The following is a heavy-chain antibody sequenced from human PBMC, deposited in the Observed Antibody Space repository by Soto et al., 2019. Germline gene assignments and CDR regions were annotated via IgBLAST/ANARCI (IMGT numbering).Heavy chain of an antibody. J-gene: IGHJ4*02. CDR3: ARIRRSYYDSSGYYNYFDY. Sequence: GASVKVSCKASGYTFTGYYMHWVRQAPGQGLEWMGWINPNSGGTNYAQKFQGWVTMTRDTSISTAYMELSRLRSDDTAVYYCARIRRSYYDSSGYYNYFDYWGPGTLVTV. CDR1: GYTFTGYY. V-gene: IGHV1-2*04. CDR2: INPNSGGT. D-gene: IGHD3-22*01.